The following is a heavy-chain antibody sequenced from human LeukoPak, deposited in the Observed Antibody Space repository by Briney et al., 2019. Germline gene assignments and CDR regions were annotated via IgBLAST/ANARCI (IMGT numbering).Heavy chain of an antibody. CDR1: GYTFTSYG. V-gene: IGHV1-18*01. D-gene: IGHD3-16*02. CDR3: ARGDYVWGSYRPYYFDY. J-gene: IGHJ4*02. Sequence: GASVKVSCKDSGYTFTSYGISWVRQAPGQGLEWMGWISAYNGNTNYAQKLQGRVTMTTDTSTSTAYMELRSLRSDDTAVYYCARGDYVWGSYRPYYFDYWGQGTLVTVSS. CDR2: ISAYNGNT.